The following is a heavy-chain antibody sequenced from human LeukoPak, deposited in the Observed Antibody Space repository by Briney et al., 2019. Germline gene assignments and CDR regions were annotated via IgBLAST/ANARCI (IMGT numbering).Heavy chain of an antibody. Sequence: GGSLRLPCEASRFTFSSSWMSWVRQAPGKGLEWVANIKQDGSDKYYVDSVKGRFTISRDNAKNSLYLEMNSLRAEDTAVYYCAREAGPAYCSTTSCLNWFDPWGQGTLVTVSS. V-gene: IGHV3-7*05. CDR1: RFTFSSSW. CDR3: AREAGPAYCSTTSCLNWFDP. J-gene: IGHJ5*02. CDR2: IKQDGSDK. D-gene: IGHD2-2*01.